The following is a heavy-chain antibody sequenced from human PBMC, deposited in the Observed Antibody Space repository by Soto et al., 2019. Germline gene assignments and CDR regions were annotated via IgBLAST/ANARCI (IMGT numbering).Heavy chain of an antibody. CDR3: ARNEQLVPDAFDI. Sequence: SVKVSCKASGGTFSSYSMSWVRQAPGQGLEWMGGIIPIFGTANYAQKFQGRVTITADESTSTAYMELSSLRSEDTAVYYCARNEQLVPDAFDIWGQGTMVTVSS. V-gene: IGHV1-69*13. J-gene: IGHJ3*02. D-gene: IGHD6-6*01. CDR2: IIPIFGTA. CDR1: GGTFSSYS.